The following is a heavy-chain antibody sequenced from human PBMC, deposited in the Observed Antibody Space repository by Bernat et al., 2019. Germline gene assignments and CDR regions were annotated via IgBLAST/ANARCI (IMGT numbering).Heavy chain of an antibody. V-gene: IGHV1-46*01. CDR3: AREGAWGVQGVNLNWFDP. CDR1: GYTFTSYY. CDR2: INPSGGST. J-gene: IGHJ5*02. D-gene: IGHD3-10*01. Sequence: QVQLVQSGAEVKKPGASVKVSCKASGYTFTSYYMHWVRQAPGQGLEWMGIINPSGGSTSYAQKFQGRVTMTRDTSTSTVYMELSSLRSEDTAVYYCAREGAWGVQGVNLNWFDPWGQGTLVTVSS.